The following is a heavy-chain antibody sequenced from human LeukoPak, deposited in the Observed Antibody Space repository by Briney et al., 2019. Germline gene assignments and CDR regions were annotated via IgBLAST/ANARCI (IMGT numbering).Heavy chain of an antibody. CDR2: VSHGGST. J-gene: IGHJ4*02. CDR3: AREGGAYNSLD. CDR1: ADTFSGYY. Sequence: PSETLSLTCAVYADTFSGYYWNWIRQPPGKGLEWIGEVSHGGSTNYNSSLESRVTISVDTSKNQFSLKLSSVAAADTAVYYCAREGGAYNSLDWGQGTLVTVSS. V-gene: IGHV4-34*01. D-gene: IGHD5-24*01.